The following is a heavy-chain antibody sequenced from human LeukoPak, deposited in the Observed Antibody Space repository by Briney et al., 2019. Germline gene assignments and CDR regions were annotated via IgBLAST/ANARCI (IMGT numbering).Heavy chain of an antibody. CDR1: GFTFSSPT. CDR3: AMVRGLTDPLDY. CDR2: IVVGSGYT. D-gene: IGHD3-10*01. V-gene: IGHV1-58*02. Sequence: SVKVSCKASGFTFSSPTIQWVRQARGQRLEWIGWIVVGSGYTSYAQKFQERVSITRDMSTSTAYMELSSLRSEDTAVYYCAMVRGLTDPLDYWGQGTLVTVSS. J-gene: IGHJ4*02.